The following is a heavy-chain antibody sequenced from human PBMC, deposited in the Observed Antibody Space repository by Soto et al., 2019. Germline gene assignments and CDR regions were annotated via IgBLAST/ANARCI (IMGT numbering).Heavy chain of an antibody. J-gene: IGHJ6*03. Sequence: GGSLRLSCAASGFTFSSYGMHWVRQAPGKGLGWVAVIWYDGSNKYYADSVKGRFTISRDNSKNTLYLQMNSLRAEDTAVYYCARRYEGSGTYYYYMDVWGKGTTVTVSS. CDR2: IWYDGSNK. V-gene: IGHV3-33*01. CDR1: GFTFSSYG. D-gene: IGHD3-10*01. CDR3: ARRYEGSGTYYYYMDV.